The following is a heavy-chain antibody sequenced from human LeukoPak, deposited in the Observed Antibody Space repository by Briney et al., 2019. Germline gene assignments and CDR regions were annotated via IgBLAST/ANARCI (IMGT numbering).Heavy chain of an antibody. J-gene: IGHJ4*02. D-gene: IGHD1-26*01. V-gene: IGHV4-39*01. CDR3: ARHSRYSGSYYYFGY. CDR1: GGSISSSSYY. CDR2: IYYSGST. Sequence: SETLSLTCTVSGGSISSSSYYWGWIRQPPGKGLEWIGSIYYSGSTYYNPSLKSRVTISVDTSKNQFSLKLSSVTAADTAVYYCARHSRYSGSYYYFGYWGQGTLVTVSS.